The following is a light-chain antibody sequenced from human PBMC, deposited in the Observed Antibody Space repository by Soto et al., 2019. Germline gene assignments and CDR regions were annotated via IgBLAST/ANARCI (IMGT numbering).Light chain of an antibody. V-gene: IGKV1-5*01. CDR1: QSISTW. J-gene: IGKJ1*01. Sequence: TQSPSTLSASVGDRVTITCRASQSISTWLAWYQQKPGKAPNLLMSDASILQSGVPSRFSGSGSATEFTLTISNLQPDDFATYYCQQYSSYSLTFGQGAKVEIK. CDR3: QQYSSYSLT. CDR2: DAS.